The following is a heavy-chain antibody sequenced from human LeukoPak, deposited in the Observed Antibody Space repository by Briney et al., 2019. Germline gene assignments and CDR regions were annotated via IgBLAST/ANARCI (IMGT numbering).Heavy chain of an antibody. Sequence: ASVKVSCKTSGYTFTDYYIHWVRQAPGQGPEWMGWINPNSGGTNYAQNLQGRVTMTRDTSISTAYMELSRLRSDDTAVYYCAKDRDSSGYYYGNWFDPWGQGTLVTVSS. CDR2: INPNSGGT. CDR3: AKDRDSSGYYYGNWFDP. CDR1: GYTFTDYY. D-gene: IGHD3-22*01. V-gene: IGHV1-2*02. J-gene: IGHJ5*02.